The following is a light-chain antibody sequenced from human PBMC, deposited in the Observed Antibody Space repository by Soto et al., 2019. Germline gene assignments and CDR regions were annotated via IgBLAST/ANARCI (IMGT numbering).Light chain of an antibody. J-gene: IGKJ3*01. CDR1: QDISNY. Sequence: DIQMTQSPSSLSASVGDRVTITCQASQDISNYLNWYQQKPGKAPKLLIYDASNLETGVTSRFSGSGSGTDLTFSISSPQPEDIATYYCQQYDNLSFTLGPGTKVDIK. CDR3: QQYDNLSFT. CDR2: DAS. V-gene: IGKV1-33*01.